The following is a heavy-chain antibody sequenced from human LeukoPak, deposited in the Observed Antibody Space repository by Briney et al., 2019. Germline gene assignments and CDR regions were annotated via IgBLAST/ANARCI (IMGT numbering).Heavy chain of an antibody. J-gene: IGHJ4*02. CDR1: GFTFSTYG. V-gene: IGHV3-30*18. CDR2: ISNDGSNK. CDR3: AKDWGAGGSALTF. Sequence: GGSLRLSCAVSGFTFSTYGMHWVRQAPGKGLEWVAVISNDGSNKYYADSVKGRFTISRDNSKSTLYVQMNSLRAEDTAVYYCAKDWGAGGSALTFWGQGTLVTVSS. D-gene: IGHD3-10*01.